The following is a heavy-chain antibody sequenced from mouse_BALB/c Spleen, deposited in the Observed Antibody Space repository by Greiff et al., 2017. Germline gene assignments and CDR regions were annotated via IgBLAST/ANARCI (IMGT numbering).Heavy chain of an antibody. CDR1: GYTFTSYY. Sequence: VQLQQPGAELVKPGASVKLSCKASGYTFTSYYMYWVKQRPGQGLEWIGGINPSNGGTNFNEKFKSKATLTVDKSSSTAYMQLSSLTSEDSAVYYCTRPVAYYYAMDYWGQGTSVTVSS. V-gene: IGHV1S81*02. D-gene: IGHD1-1*01. CDR3: TRPVAYYYAMDY. J-gene: IGHJ4*01. CDR2: INPSNGGT.